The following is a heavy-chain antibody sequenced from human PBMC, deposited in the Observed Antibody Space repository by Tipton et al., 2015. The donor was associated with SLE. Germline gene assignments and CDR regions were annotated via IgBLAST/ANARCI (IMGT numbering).Heavy chain of an antibody. CDR3: ARGVAGYYFYYYLDV. V-gene: IGHV4-34*01. Sequence: TLSLTCAVYRGSFSGYYWSWIRRPPGKGLEWIGETTHSGKTNYNPSLKSRVTMSADRSTNQLSLKLSSVTAADTAVYYCARGVAGYYFYYYLDVWGSGTAVTVSS. CDR1: RGSFSGYY. CDR2: TTHSGKT. D-gene: IGHD6-19*01. J-gene: IGHJ6*03.